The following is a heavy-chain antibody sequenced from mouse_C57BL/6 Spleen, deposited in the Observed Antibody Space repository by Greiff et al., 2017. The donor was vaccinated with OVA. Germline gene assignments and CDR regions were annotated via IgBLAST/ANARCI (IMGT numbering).Heavy chain of an antibody. D-gene: IGHD3-2*02. CDR3: ARREATEYYFDY. Sequence: VQLQQSGAELVKPGASVKLSCTASGFNIKDYYMHWVKQRTEQGLEWIGRIDPEDGETKYAPKFQGKATITADTSSNTAYLQLSSLTSEDTAVYYCARREATEYYFDYWGQGTTLTVSS. CDR2: IDPEDGET. J-gene: IGHJ2*01. CDR1: GFNIKDYY. V-gene: IGHV14-2*01.